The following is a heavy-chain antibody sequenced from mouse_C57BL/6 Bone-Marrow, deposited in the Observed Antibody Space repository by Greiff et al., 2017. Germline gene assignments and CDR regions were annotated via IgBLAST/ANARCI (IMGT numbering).Heavy chain of an antibody. CDR1: GYAFSSSW. D-gene: IGHD3-2*02. CDR2: THPGDGDT. V-gene: IGHV1-82*01. Sequence: QVQLQQSGPELVKPGASVTISCKASGYAFSSSWMNWVKQRPGTGLEWIGLTHPGDGDTNYNGKFKGKATLTADKSSSTAYMQLSSLASEDSAVYFCAYSSCPSPAYWGQGTLVTVSA. CDR3: AYSSCPSPAY. J-gene: IGHJ3*01.